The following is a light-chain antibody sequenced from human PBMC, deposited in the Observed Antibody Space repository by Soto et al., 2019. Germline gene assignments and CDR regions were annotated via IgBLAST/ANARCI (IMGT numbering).Light chain of an antibody. CDR3: QSFGGSLSGVV. J-gene: IGLJ2*01. Sequence: QSVLTQPPSVSGAPGQRVTISCTGSSSNIGAGYDVHWYQQLPGTAPKLLVFRNTYRPSGVPDRFSGSKSGTSASLAITGLQAEDEADYYCQSFGGSLSGVVFGGGTKLTVL. V-gene: IGLV1-40*01. CDR1: SSNIGAGYD. CDR2: RNT.